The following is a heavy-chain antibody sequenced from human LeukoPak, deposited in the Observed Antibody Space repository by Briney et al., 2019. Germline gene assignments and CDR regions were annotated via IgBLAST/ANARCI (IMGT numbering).Heavy chain of an antibody. CDR3: ARVGGSIAAAGTYYYYYMDV. D-gene: IGHD6-13*01. Sequence: SVKVSCKASGGTFSSYAISWVRQAPGQGLEWMGGIIPIFGTANYAQKFQGRVTITTDESTSTAYMELSSLRSEDTAVYYCARVGGSIAAAGTYYYYYMDVWGKGTTVTVSS. CDR1: GGTFSSYA. V-gene: IGHV1-69*05. CDR2: IIPIFGTA. J-gene: IGHJ6*03.